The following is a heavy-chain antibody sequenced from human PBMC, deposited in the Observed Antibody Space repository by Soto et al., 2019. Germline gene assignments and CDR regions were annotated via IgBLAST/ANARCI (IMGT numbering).Heavy chain of an antibody. CDR1: GFTFSTST. CDR2: ISSSSTYT. J-gene: IGHJ4*02. V-gene: IGHV3-21*02. D-gene: IGHD2-15*01. CDR3: ARVGRPGYCSGGYCPPPDY. Sequence: EVQLVEYGGGLVKPGGSLRLSCAASGFTFSTSTMNWVRQAPGQRLEWVSSISSSSTYTYYTASVKGRLTISRDNAKNSLDIRMNSWRAEDTAVYYCARVGRPGYCSGGYCPPPDYWGQGTLVTVSS.